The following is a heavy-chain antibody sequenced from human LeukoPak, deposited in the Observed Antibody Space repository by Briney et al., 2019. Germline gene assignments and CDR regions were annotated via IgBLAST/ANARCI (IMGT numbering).Heavy chain of an antibody. V-gene: IGHV1-18*01. Sequence: GASVKVSCKASGYTFTSYGISWVRQAPGQGLEWMGWISAYNGNTNYAQKLQGRVTMTTDTSTSTAYMELRSLRSDDTAVYYCARKYYYCSGSYHNWFDPWGQGTLVTVSS. CDR2: ISAYNGNT. CDR3: ARKYYYCSGSYHNWFDP. J-gene: IGHJ5*02. D-gene: IGHD3-10*01. CDR1: GYTFTSYG.